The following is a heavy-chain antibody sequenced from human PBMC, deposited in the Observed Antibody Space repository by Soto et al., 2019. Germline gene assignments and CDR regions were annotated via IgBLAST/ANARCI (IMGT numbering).Heavy chain of an antibody. CDR3: ARSDYRSPPYYYYYGMDV. J-gene: IGHJ6*02. V-gene: IGHV1-69*01. CDR1: GGTFSSYA. D-gene: IGHD4-4*01. Sequence: QVQLVQSGAEVKKPGSSVKVSCKASGGTFSSYAISWVRQAPGQGLEWMGGIIPIFGTANYAQKLQGRVTITADESTSTAYMELSSLRSEDTAVYYCARSDYRSPPYYYYYGMDVWGQGTTVTVSS. CDR2: IIPIFGTA.